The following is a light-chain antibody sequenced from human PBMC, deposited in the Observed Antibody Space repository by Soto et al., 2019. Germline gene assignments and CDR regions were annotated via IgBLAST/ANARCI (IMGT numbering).Light chain of an antibody. CDR2: GAS. J-gene: IGKJ2*01. Sequence: EIVLTQSPGTLSLPPGETATLSCRASQTVSSNYLAWYQQKPGQAPRLLIYGASSRATGIPDRFSGSGSGTDFTLTISRLEPEDFAVYYCQQYCASPQTFGQGTKLEIK. CDR3: QQYCASPQT. V-gene: IGKV3-20*01. CDR1: QTVSSNY.